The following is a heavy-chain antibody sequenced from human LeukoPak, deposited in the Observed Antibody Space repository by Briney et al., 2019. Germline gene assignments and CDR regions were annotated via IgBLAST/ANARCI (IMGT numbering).Heavy chain of an antibody. CDR3: ARLRGREWLFNL. J-gene: IGHJ4*02. Sequence: GGSLRLSCAASGFTFSSYEMNWVRQAPGKGLEWVSYISSSGGTINYADSVKGRFTISRDNAKNSLYLQMNSLRAEDTAVYYCARLRGREWLFNLWGQGTLVTVSS. V-gene: IGHV3-48*03. CDR1: GFTFSSYE. D-gene: IGHD3-3*01. CDR2: ISSSGGTI.